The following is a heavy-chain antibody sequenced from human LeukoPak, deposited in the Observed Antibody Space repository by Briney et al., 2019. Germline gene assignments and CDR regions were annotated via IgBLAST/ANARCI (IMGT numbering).Heavy chain of an antibody. CDR1: GYTFTAYY. J-gene: IGHJ4*02. CDR2: INPNSGGT. CDR3: ARGSSGYFQHYFDY. D-gene: IGHD3-22*01. Sequence: GASVTVSCKASGYTFTAYYMHWVRQAPGQGLEWMGWINPNSGGTNYAQKFQDRVTMTRDTSISTAYMELSRLRSDDTAVYYCARGSSGYFQHYFDYWGQGTLVTVSS. V-gene: IGHV1-2*02.